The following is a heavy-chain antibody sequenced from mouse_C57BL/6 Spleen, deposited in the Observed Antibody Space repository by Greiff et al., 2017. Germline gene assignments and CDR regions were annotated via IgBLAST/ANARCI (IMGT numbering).Heavy chain of an antibody. CDR2: IYPGDGDT. D-gene: IGHD1-1*01. V-gene: IGHV1-80*01. Sequence: VQLQQSGAELVKPGASVKISCKASGYAFSSYWMNWVKQRPGKGLEWIGQIYPGDGDTNYNGKFKGKATLTADKSSSTAYMQLSSLTAEDSSVYFCARDYYGSRRYAMDYWGQGTSVTVSS. CDR1: GYAFSSYW. J-gene: IGHJ4*01. CDR3: ARDYYGSRRYAMDY.